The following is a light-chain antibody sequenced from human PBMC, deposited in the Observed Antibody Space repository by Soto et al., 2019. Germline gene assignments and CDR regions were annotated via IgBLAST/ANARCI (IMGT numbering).Light chain of an antibody. V-gene: IGKV1-8*01. CDR2: AAS. CDR1: QGISSY. Sequence: AIRMTQSPSSFSASTGDRVTITCRASQGISSYLAWYQQKPGKAPKLLIYAASTLQSGVPSRFSGSGSGTDCTLTISCLQSEDFATYYCQQYYSSTITFGQGTRLEIK. CDR3: QQYYSSTIT. J-gene: IGKJ5*01.